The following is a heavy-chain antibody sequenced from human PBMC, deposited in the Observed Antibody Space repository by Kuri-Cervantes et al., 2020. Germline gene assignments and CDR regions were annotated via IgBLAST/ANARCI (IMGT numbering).Heavy chain of an antibody. CDR1: GFTFSSYA. CDR3: ARDLNYGEYYYYYGMDV. J-gene: IGHJ6*02. Sequence: GESLKISCAASGFTFSSYAMHWVRQAPGKGLEWVAVISYDGSNKYYADSVEGRFTISRDNSKNTLYLQMNSLRAEDTAVYYCARDLNYGEYYYYYGMDVWGQGTTVTVSS. V-gene: IGHV3-30-3*01. CDR2: ISYDGSNK. D-gene: IGHD4/OR15-4a*01.